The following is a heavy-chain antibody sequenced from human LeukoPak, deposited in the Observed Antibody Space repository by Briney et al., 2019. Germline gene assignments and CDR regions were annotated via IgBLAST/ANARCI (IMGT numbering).Heavy chain of an antibody. V-gene: IGHV3-21*01. Sequence: GGSLRLSCAASGFTFSSYSTNWVRQAPGKGLEWVSSISSSSYIYYADSVKGRFTISRDNAKNSLYLQMNSLRAEDTAVYYCARGTGTTGFDYWGQGTLVTVSS. CDR3: ARGTGTTGFDY. CDR1: GFTFSSYS. CDR2: ISSSSYI. D-gene: IGHD1-7*01. J-gene: IGHJ4*02.